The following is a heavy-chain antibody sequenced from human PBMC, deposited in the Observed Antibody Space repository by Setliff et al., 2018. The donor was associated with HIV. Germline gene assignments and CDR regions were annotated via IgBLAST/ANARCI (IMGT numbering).Heavy chain of an antibody. CDR1: GVSFSGYY. CDR2: INHRGIT. J-gene: IGHJ1*01. CDR3: AREGRWLEHPYGFAV. Sequence: SETLSLTCAVYGVSFSGYYWSWIRQPPGKGLEWIGEINHRGITNYSPSLKSRVTISVDTSKNQFSLKLRSVTAADTAVYYCAREGRWLEHPYGFAVWGQGRLVTVSS. V-gene: IGHV4-34*01. D-gene: IGHD3-10*01.